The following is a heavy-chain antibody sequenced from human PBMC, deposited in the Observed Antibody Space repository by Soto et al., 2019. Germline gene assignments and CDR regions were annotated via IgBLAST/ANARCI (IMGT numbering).Heavy chain of an antibody. CDR2: IIPIFGTA. Sequence: SVKVSCKASGGTFSSYAISWVRQAPGQGLEWMGGIIPIFGTANYAQKFQGRVTITADESTSTAYMELSSLRSEDTAVYYCARSGSYFLSWFDPWGQGTLVTVSS. CDR1: GGTFSSYA. CDR3: ARSGSYFLSWFDP. J-gene: IGHJ5*02. D-gene: IGHD1-26*01. V-gene: IGHV1-69*13.